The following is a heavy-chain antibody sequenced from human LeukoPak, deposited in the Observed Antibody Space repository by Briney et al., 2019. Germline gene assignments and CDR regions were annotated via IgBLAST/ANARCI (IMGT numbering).Heavy chain of an antibody. CDR3: ARGLTMITY. V-gene: IGHV3-33*08. Sequence: GGSLRLSCAASGLTGSHNYVSWVRQAPGKGLEWVAVIWYDGSNKYYADSVKGRFTISRDNSKNTLYLQMNSLRAEDTAVYYCARGLTMITYWGQGTLVTVSS. D-gene: IGHD3-22*01. CDR2: IWYDGSNK. CDR1: GLTGSHNY. J-gene: IGHJ4*02.